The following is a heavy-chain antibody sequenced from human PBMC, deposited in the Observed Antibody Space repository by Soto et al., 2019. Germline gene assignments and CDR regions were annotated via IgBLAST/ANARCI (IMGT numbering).Heavy chain of an antibody. V-gene: IGHV3-23*04. D-gene: IGHD5-12*01. Sequence: EKQLVESGGALAQPGGSLRLSCVGSGFTFSIYALTWFRQAPGKGLEWVSLITNNGDTTFFGDSVKGRFSISRDNSKNTLYLQLENLRAEDTAVYYCAMSAGYGGAFDVWGQGTMVAVSS. CDR3: AMSAGYGGAFDV. CDR1: GFTFSIYA. J-gene: IGHJ3*01. CDR2: ITNNGDTT.